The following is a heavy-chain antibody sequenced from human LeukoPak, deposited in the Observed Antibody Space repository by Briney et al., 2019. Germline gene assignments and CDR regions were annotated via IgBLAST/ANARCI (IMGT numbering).Heavy chain of an antibody. D-gene: IGHD5-18*01. CDR3: VKGSSGGNSYGFYDY. CDR2: ISSIGGRT. V-gene: IGHV3-64D*09. Sequence: EGSLRLSCSVSGFTFSSYALHWVRQAPGMGLEYVSAISSIGGRTFYADSVRGRFTISRDNSKNTLYLQMSSLRAEDTAVYYCVKGSSGGNSYGFYDYWGQGTLVTVSS. CDR1: GFTFSSYA. J-gene: IGHJ4*02.